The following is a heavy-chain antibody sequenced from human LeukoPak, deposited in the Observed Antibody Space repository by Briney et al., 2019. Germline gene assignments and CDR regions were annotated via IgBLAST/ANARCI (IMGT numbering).Heavy chain of an antibody. D-gene: IGHD3-22*01. CDR2: IKSKTDGGTT. V-gene: IGHV3-15*01. CDR1: GGSISSYY. CDR3: TTGGYYYDSSGYHDY. Sequence: ETLSLTCTVSGGSISSYYWSWVRQAPGKGLEWVGRIKSKTDGGTTDYAAPVKGRFTISRDDSKNTLYLQMNSLKTEDTAVYYCTTGGYYYDSSGYHDYWGQGTLVTVSS. J-gene: IGHJ4*02.